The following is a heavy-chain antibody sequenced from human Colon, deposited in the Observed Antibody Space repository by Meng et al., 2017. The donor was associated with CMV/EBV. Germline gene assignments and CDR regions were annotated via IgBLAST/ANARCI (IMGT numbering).Heavy chain of an antibody. Sequence: GESLKISCTASGFNLSSYSMNWVRQAPGKGLEWVSSISSSSSYIYYADSVKGRFTISRDNAKNSLFLQMNSLRAEDTAVYYCARGGSNRFDQWGQGTLVTVSS. D-gene: IGHD3-16*01. J-gene: IGHJ4*02. CDR1: GFNLSSYS. CDR2: ISSSSSYI. V-gene: IGHV3-21*06. CDR3: ARGGSNRFDQ.